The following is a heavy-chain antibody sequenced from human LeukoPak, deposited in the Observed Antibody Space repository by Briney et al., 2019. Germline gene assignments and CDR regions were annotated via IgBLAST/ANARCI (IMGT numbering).Heavy chain of an antibody. V-gene: IGHV3-7*01. CDR3: AREVDSYGYFDY. D-gene: IGHD5-18*01. CDR2: IKQGGGET. CDR1: GFTFSNFW. J-gene: IGHJ4*02. Sequence: GGSLRLSCVASGFTFSNFWMSWVRQAPGKGPEWVANIKQGGGETYYLDSVKGRFTVSRDNAKNSLYLQMNTLRAEDTAVYYCAREVDSYGYFDYWGQGTLVTVSS.